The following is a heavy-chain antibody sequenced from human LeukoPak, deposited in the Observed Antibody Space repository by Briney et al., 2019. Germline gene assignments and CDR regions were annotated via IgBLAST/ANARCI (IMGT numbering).Heavy chain of an antibody. CDR2: INPNSGGT. D-gene: IGHD5-12*01. V-gene: IGHV1-2*02. Sequence: GASVKVSCKASGYTFTGYYMHWVRQAPGQGLEWMGWINPNSGGTNYAQKFQGRVTMTRDTSISTAYMELSRLRSDDTAVYYCARGGYSGYDSSQHSIRYYWGQGTLVTVSS. CDR3: ARGGYSGYDSSQHSIRYY. J-gene: IGHJ4*02. CDR1: GYTFTGYY.